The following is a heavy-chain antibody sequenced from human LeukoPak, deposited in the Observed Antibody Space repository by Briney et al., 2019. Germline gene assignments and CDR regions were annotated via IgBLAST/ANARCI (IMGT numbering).Heavy chain of an antibody. CDR1: GFTFSSYA. CDR2: ISYDGSNK. Sequence: PGGSLRLSCAASGFTFSSYAMSWVRQAPGKGLEWVAVISYDGSNKYYADSVKGRFTISRDNSKNTLYLQMNSLRAEDTAVYYCARPPAIYDILTGWYFDYWGQGTLVTVSS. V-gene: IGHV3-30-3*01. D-gene: IGHD3-9*01. J-gene: IGHJ4*02. CDR3: ARPPAIYDILTGWYFDY.